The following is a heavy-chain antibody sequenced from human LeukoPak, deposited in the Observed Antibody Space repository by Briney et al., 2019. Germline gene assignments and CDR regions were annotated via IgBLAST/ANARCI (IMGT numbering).Heavy chain of an antibody. V-gene: IGHV3-23*01. CDR1: GFPFSAYA. Sequence: PGGSLRLSCVASGFPFSAYAMSWVRQAPNKGLEWVSGIRGSGDVAYYAESVKGRFTVYRDNLSNTLYLQMNSLRAEDTALYYCTKDLSSGTGRGFDYWGQGSLVSVSS. J-gene: IGHJ4*02. D-gene: IGHD3/OR15-3a*01. CDR3: TKDLSSGTGRGFDY. CDR2: IRGSGDVA.